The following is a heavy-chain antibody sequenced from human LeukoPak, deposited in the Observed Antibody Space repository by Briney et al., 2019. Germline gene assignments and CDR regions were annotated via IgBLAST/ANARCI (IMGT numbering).Heavy chain of an antibody. CDR3: AKSVSSWYMNWFDP. CDR1: GFTLSSYA. CDR2: ISGSGGST. V-gene: IGHV3-23*01. J-gene: IGHJ5*02. D-gene: IGHD6-13*01. Sequence: GGSLRLSCAASGFTLSSYAMSWVRQAPGKGLEWVSAISGSGGSTYYADSVKGRFTISRDNSKNTLYLQMNSLRAEDTAVYYCAKSVSSWYMNWFDPWGQGTLVTVSS.